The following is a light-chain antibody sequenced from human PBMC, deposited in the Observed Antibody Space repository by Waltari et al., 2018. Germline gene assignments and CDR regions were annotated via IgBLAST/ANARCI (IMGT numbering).Light chain of an antibody. CDR1: SSDVGGYKY. CDR2: EAS. CDR3: CSYTSSSTGV. V-gene: IGLV2-14*01. J-gene: IGLJ3*02. Sequence: QSALTQPASVSGSPGQSITISCTGTSSDVGGYKYVSWYQQHPGKAPKLRIYEASNRPSGVSNRFSGSKSGNTASLTISGRQAEDEADYYCCSYTSSSTGVFGGGTKLTVL.